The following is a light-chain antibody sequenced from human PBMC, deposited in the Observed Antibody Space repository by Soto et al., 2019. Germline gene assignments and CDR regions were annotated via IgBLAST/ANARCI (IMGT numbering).Light chain of an antibody. J-gene: IGKJ3*01. CDR1: QSVSDNN. CDR2: GAF. V-gene: IGKV3-20*01. CDR3: QQYGASPIT. Sequence: EIVLTQSPGTLSLSPGERGILSCRASQSVSDNNLAWYQQKPGQAPRLLMYGAFFRVTGVPDRFSGSASGVDFTLTISRLEPEDFAVYFCQQYGASPITFGPGTKVDT.